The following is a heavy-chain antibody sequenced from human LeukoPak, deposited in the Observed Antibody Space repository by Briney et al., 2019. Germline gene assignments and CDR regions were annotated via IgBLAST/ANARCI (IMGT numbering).Heavy chain of an antibody. CDR3: AREGIATRHFDY. V-gene: IGHV3-30*03. CDR2: ISYDGSNK. CDR1: GFTFSSYG. Sequence: QSGGSLRLSCAASGFTFSSYGMHWVRQAPGKGLEWVAVISYDGSNKYYADSVKGRFTISRDNSKNTLYLQMNSLRAEDTAVYYCAREGIATRHFDYWGQGTLVTVSS. D-gene: IGHD6-6*01. J-gene: IGHJ4*02.